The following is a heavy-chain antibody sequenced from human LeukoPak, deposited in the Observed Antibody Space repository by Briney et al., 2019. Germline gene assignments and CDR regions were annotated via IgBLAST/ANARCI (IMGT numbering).Heavy chain of an antibody. V-gene: IGHV1-8*03. D-gene: IGHD6-19*01. CDR1: GGTFTSYD. J-gene: IGHJ5*02. CDR3: GRKEGSGWSVGWFDP. CDR2: MNPNSGNT. Sequence: AASVKVSCKASGGTFTSYDINWVRQATGQGLEWMGWMNPNSGNTGYAQKFQGRVTITRNTSISTAYMELSSLRSEDTAVYYCGRKEGSGWSVGWFDPWGQGTLVTVSS.